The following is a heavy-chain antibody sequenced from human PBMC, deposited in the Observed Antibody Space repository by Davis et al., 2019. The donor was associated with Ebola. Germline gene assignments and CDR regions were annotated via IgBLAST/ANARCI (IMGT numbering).Heavy chain of an antibody. CDR2: INPNSGGT. Sequence: ASVKVSCKASGYTFTGYYMHWVRQAPGQGLEWMGRINPNSGGTNYAQKFQVRVTMTRDTSISTAYMELSRLRSDDTAVYYCARRSSGYYYPFDYWGQGTLVTVSS. V-gene: IGHV1-2*06. CDR3: ARRSSGYYYPFDY. J-gene: IGHJ4*02. CDR1: GYTFTGYY. D-gene: IGHD3-22*01.